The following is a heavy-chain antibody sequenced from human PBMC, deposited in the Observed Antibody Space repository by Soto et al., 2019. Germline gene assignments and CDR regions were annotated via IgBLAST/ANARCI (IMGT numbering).Heavy chain of an antibody. V-gene: IGHV4-39*01. J-gene: IGHJ6*02. D-gene: IGHD6-19*01. CDR3: ARGSGWARYYYYGMEV. CDR2: IYYSGST. Sequence: SETLSLTCTVSGGSSSSSSYYWGWIRQPPGKGLEWIGSIYYSGSTYYNPSLKSRVTISVDTSKNQFSLKLSSVTAADTAVYYCARGSGWARYYYYGMEVWGQGTTVTVSS. CDR1: GGSSSSSSYY.